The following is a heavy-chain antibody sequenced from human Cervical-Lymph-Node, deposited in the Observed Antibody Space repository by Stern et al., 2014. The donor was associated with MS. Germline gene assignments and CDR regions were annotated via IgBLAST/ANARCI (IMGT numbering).Heavy chain of an antibody. J-gene: IGHJ4*02. CDR1: GYTFTDYY. D-gene: IGHD2-8*01. V-gene: IGHV1-2*06. Sequence: QVQLVQSGPEVKKPGASVQVSCKTSGYTFTDYYIHWVRQAPGQGLEWVGRINPNSGVTDYAQPFQGRVTLSGDTCTTTSFMDLRSLRYDDTAVYYCGRRNCPNGICYIDYWGQGSLVTVSS. CDR3: GRRNCPNGICYIDY. CDR2: INPNSGVT.